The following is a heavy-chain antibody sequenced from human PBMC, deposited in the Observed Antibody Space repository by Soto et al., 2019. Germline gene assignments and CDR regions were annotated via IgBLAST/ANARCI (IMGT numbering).Heavy chain of an antibody. CDR1: GFTFSDYY. Sequence: PGGSLRLSXAASGFTFSDYYMNWIREAPGKGLEWVSYISSSGSTIYYADSVKGRFTISRDNAKNSLYLQMNSLRAEDTAVHYCARDFGDIVATDWSYFDYWGQGTLVTVS. V-gene: IGHV3-11*01. D-gene: IGHD5-12*01. CDR3: ARDFGDIVATDWSYFDY. CDR2: ISSSGSTI. J-gene: IGHJ4*02.